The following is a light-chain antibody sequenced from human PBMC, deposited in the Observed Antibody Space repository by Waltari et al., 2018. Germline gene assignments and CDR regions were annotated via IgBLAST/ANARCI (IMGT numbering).Light chain of an antibody. Sequence: ETVLTQSPGTLSLSAGERATLSCRASQSVSGNCLAWYQHKPGQAPSLLICAASSRVAGLPDRFSGSGSGTDFTLTISRLELEDFAVYYCQQCGGSPYTFGQGTNLEIK. V-gene: IGKV3-20*01. J-gene: IGKJ2*01. CDR2: AAS. CDR1: QSVSGNC. CDR3: QQCGGSPYT.